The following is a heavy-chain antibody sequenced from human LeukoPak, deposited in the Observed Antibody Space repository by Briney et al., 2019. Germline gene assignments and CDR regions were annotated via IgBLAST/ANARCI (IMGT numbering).Heavy chain of an antibody. Sequence: PGGSLRLSCAASGFTFSSYWMSWVRQAPGKGLEWVANIKQDGSEKYYVDSVKGRFTISRDNAKNSLYLQMNSLRAEDTAVYYCAGSYNWNVPGAFDIWGQGTMVTVSS. V-gene: IGHV3-7*01. J-gene: IGHJ3*02. CDR1: GFTFSSYW. CDR2: IKQDGSEK. CDR3: AGSYNWNVPGAFDI. D-gene: IGHD1-1*01.